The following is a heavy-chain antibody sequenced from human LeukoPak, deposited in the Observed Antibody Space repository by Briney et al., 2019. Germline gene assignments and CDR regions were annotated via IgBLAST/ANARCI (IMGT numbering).Heavy chain of an antibody. Sequence: GGSLRLSCAASGFTFSDYYMSWIRQAPGKGLEWVSYISSSGSIIYYADSVKGRFTISRDNAKNSLYLQMNSLRAEDTAVYYCARVITIFLLVIIGFDYWGQGTLVTVSS. CDR2: ISSSGSII. D-gene: IGHD3-9*01. CDR1: GFTFSDYY. J-gene: IGHJ4*02. V-gene: IGHV3-11*01. CDR3: ARVITIFLLVIIGFDY.